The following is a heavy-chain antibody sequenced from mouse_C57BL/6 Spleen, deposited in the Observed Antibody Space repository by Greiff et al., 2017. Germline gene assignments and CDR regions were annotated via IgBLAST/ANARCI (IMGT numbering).Heavy chain of an antibody. V-gene: IGHV1-85*01. D-gene: IGHD2-4*01. Sequence: QVQLQQSGPELVKPGASVKLSCKASGYTFTSYDINWVKQRPGQGLGWIGWSYPGDGSTKYNEKFKGKATLTVDTSSSTAYMELHSLTSEVSAVYFCARFDDDGEDYFDYWGQGTTLTV. CDR1: GYTFTSYD. J-gene: IGHJ2*01. CDR2: SYPGDGST. CDR3: ARFDDDGEDYFDY.